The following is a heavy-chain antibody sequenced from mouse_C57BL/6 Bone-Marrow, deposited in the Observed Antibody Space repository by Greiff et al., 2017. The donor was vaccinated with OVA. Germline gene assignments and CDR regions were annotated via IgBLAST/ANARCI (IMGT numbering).Heavy chain of an antibody. V-gene: IGHV1-62-2*01. D-gene: IGHD1-1*01. Sequence: LVKPGASVKLSCKASGSTFTEYTIHWVKQRSGQGLEWIGWFYPGSGSIKYNEKFKDKATLTADKSSSTVYMELSRLTSEDSAVYFCARHEDYYGSRAYFDYWGQGTTLTVSS. CDR1: GSTFTEYT. CDR3: ARHEDYYGSRAYFDY. J-gene: IGHJ2*01. CDR2: FYPGSGSI.